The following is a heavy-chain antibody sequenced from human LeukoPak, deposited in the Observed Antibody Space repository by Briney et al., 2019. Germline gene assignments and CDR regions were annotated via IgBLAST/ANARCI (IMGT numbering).Heavy chain of an antibody. Sequence: GGSLRLSCAASGFTFSNFAMVWVRQAPGKGLEWVSSISGTVDNTYYTDSVKGRFTISRDNSKNTLYLQMNSLRAEDTAIYYCAKASTAPAHYPHYFDHWGQGTLVTVSS. J-gene: IGHJ4*02. D-gene: IGHD2-15*01. CDR2: ISGTVDNT. V-gene: IGHV3-23*01. CDR1: GFTFSNFA. CDR3: AKASTAPAHYPHYFDH.